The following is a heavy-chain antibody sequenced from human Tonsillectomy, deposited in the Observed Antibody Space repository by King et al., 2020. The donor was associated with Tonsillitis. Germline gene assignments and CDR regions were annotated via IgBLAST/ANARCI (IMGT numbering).Heavy chain of an antibody. CDR1: GYSFTAYA. V-gene: IGHV1-18*01. D-gene: IGHD1-26*01. CDR3: ARYSGNS. J-gene: IGHJ4*02. Sequence: QLVQSGAEVKKPGASVKVSCKASGYSFTAYAIRWVRQAPGQGLEWMGWISPNNDNTNYAQKFQDRVTMTTDTSTSTAYMELRNLRSDDTAMYYCARYSGNSWGQGTLVTVSS. CDR2: ISPNNDNT.